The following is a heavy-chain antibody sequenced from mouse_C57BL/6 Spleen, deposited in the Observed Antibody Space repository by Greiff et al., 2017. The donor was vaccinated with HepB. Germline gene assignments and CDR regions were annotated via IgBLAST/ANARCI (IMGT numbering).Heavy chain of an antibody. CDR3: ARNYGSPFDY. Sequence: EVKLVESGGGLVKPGGSLKLSCAASGFTFSDYGMHWVRQAPEKGLEWVAYISSGSSTIYYADTVKGRFTISRDNAKNTLFLQMTSLRSEDTAMYYCARNYGSPFDYWGQGTTLTVSS. CDR1: GFTFSDYG. J-gene: IGHJ2*01. D-gene: IGHD1-1*01. CDR2: ISSGSSTI. V-gene: IGHV5-17*01.